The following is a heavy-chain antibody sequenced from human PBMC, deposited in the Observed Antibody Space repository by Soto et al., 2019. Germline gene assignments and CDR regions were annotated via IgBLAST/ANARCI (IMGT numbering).Heavy chain of an antibody. CDR3: ARVLRYFDWLSIHYWYFDL. CDR1: GGSISSSSYY. J-gene: IGHJ2*01. Sequence: SETLSLTCTVSGGSISSSSYYWGWIRQPPGKGLEWIGSIYYSGSTYYNPSLKSRVTISVDTSKNQFSLKLSSVTAADTAVYYCARVLRYFDWLSIHYWYFDLWGRGTLVT. D-gene: IGHD3-9*01. V-gene: IGHV4-39*01. CDR2: IYYSGST.